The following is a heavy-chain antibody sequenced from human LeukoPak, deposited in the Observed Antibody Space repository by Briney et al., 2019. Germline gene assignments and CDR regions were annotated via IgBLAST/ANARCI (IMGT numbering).Heavy chain of an antibody. V-gene: IGHV4-59*01. CDR1: GVSISGYY. D-gene: IGHD5-18*01. CDR2: IYYSGST. J-gene: IGHJ4*02. Sequence: SETLSLTCTVSGVSISGYYWSWIRQPPGKGLEWIGYIYYSGSTNYDPSLKGRVTISVDTSENQFSLKLTSVTAADTAVYFCARDTAIGEGEFFFDYWGQGTLVTVSS. CDR3: ARDTAIGEGEFFFDY.